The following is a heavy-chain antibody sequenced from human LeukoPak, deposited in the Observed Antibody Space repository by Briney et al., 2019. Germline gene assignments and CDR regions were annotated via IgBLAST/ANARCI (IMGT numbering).Heavy chain of an antibody. Sequence: GGSLRLSCAASGFTFSNAWMSWVRQAPGKGLEWVGRIKSKTDGGTTDYAAPVKGRFTISRDDSKNTLYLQMNSLKTQDTVVYYCTTDRGIQLWYLGYWGQGTLVTVSS. CDR3: TTDRGIQLWYLGY. V-gene: IGHV3-15*01. CDR1: GFTFSNAW. J-gene: IGHJ4*02. CDR2: IKSKTDGGTT. D-gene: IGHD5-18*01.